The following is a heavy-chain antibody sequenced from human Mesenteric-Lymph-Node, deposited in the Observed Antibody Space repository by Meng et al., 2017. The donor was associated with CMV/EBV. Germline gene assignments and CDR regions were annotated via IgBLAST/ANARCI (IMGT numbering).Heavy chain of an antibody. V-gene: IGHV3-7*01. CDR2: IKQDGSEK. J-gene: IGHJ4*02. Sequence: GESLKISCAASGFTFSSYWMSWVRQAPGKGLEWVANIKQDGSEKYYVDSVKGRFTIYRDNAKNSLYLQTNSLRAEDTAVYYCARDSDSYGYDYWGQGTLVTVSS. CDR3: ARDSDSYGYDY. CDR1: GFTFSSYW. D-gene: IGHD5-18*01.